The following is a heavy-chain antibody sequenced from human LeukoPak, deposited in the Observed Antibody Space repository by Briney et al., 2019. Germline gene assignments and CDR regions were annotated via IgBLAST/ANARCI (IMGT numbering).Heavy chain of an antibody. V-gene: IGHV3-11*01. Sequence: GGSLRLSSAASGFTFSDYYMSWIRQAPGKGLEWVSYISSSGSTIYYADSVKGRFTISRDNAKNSLYLQMNSLRAEDTAVYYCARDSGYDYYYYGMDVWGQGTTVTVSS. CDR2: ISSSGSTI. CDR3: ARDSGYDYYYYGMDV. CDR1: GFTFSDYY. D-gene: IGHD5-12*01. J-gene: IGHJ6*02.